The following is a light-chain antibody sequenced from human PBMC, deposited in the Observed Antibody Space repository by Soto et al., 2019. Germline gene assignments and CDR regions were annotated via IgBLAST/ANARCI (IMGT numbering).Light chain of an antibody. CDR1: SSDVGGYNY. CDR3: SSYAGRGVV. Sequence: QSALTQPPSASGSPGQSVTISCTGTSSDVGGYNYVSWYQQHPGKAPKLMICEVSKRPSGVPDRFSGSKSGNTASLTVSGLQAEDEADYYCSSYAGRGVVFGGGTKVTVL. J-gene: IGLJ2*01. V-gene: IGLV2-8*01. CDR2: EVS.